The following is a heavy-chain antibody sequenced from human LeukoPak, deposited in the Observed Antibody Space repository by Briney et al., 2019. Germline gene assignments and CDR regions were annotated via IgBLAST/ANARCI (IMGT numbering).Heavy chain of an antibody. V-gene: IGHV1-2*02. CDR3: ARDGALDY. CDR2: INPNSGDT. CDR1: GYTFTDYY. Sequence: ASVKVSCKASGYTFTDYYMHWVRQAPGQGLEWMAWINPNSGDTNYAQNFQGRVAMTGDTSISTVYMELRRLTFDARAVYYCARDGALDYWGQGTRVTVSS. J-gene: IGHJ4*02.